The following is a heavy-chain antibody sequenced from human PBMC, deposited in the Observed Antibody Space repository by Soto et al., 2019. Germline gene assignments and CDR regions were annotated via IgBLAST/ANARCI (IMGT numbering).Heavy chain of an antibody. V-gene: IGHV1-69*06. CDR1: GGTFSSYA. D-gene: IGHD3-22*01. CDR3: ARAGGYYYDSSGYTY. CDR2: IIPIFGTA. J-gene: IGHJ4*02. Sequence: SVKVSCKASGGTFSSYAISWVRQAPGQGLEWMGGIIPIFGTANYAQKFQGRVTITADKSTSTAYMELSSLRSEDTAVYYCARAGGYYYDSSGYTYWGQGTLVTVSS.